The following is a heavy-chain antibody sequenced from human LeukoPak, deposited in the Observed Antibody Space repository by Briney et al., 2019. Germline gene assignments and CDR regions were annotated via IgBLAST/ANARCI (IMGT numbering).Heavy chain of an antibody. CDR3: AKGLYSAVGYFDL. D-gene: IGHD2-15*01. V-gene: IGHV3-23*01. CDR1: GITFSNYA. J-gene: IGHJ2*01. CDR2: ISDSGGST. Sequence: GGSLRLSCAASGITFSNYAMNCLRQAPGKRLEWVSIISDSGGSTYYAASVNGRFTISRDNSKKTLNLQMNCLRDEDTALYFSAKGLYSAVGYFDLWGRGTLVTVSS.